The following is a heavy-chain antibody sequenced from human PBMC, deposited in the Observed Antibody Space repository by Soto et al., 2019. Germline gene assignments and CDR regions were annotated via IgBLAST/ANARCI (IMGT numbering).Heavy chain of an antibody. V-gene: IGHV5-51*01. CDR1: GYSFTSYW. CDR2: IYPGDSDT. J-gene: IGHJ4*02. CDR3: AMPRGYCSSTSCYAGPFDY. D-gene: IGHD2-2*01. Sequence: GESLKISCKGSGYSFTSYWIGWVRQMPGKGLEWMGIIYPGDSDTRYSPSFQGQVTISADKSISTAYLQWSSLKASDTAMYYCAMPRGYCSSTSCYAGPFDYWGQGTLVTVSS.